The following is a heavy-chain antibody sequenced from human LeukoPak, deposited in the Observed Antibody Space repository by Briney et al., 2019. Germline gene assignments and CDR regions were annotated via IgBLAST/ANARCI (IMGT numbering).Heavy chain of an antibody. Sequence: GGSLRLSCAAAGFTFEDYAMHWVRQAPGKGLEWVSGISWDSGTIGYADSVKGRFTISRDNAKNSLYLQMNSLRAEDTALYYCAKGSAGDFDYWGQGTLVIVSS. CDR3: AKGSAGDFDY. CDR1: GFTFEDYA. CDR2: ISWDSGTI. J-gene: IGHJ4*02. V-gene: IGHV3-9*01. D-gene: IGHD6-13*01.